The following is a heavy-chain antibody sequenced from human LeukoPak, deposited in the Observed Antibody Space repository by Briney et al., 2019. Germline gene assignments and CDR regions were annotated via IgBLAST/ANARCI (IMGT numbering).Heavy chain of an antibody. D-gene: IGHD3-9*01. CDR3: ARDYGMYYDILTGYYGVEYYFDY. J-gene: IGHJ4*02. V-gene: IGHV4-4*07. CDR1: GGSISSYY. CDR2: IYTSGST. Sequence: PSETLSLTCTVSGGSISSYYWSWIRQPAGKGLEWIGRIYTSGSTNYNPSLKSRVTMSVDTSKNQFSPKLSSVTAADTAVYYCARDYGMYYDILTGYYGVEYYFDYWGQGTLVTVSS.